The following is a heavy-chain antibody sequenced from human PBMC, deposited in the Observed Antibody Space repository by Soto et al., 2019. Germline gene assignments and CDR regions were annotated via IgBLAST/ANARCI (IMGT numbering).Heavy chain of an antibody. Sequence: QVQLVQSGAEVKKPGASVKVSCKASGYTFTSYAMQWVRQAPGQRLEWMGWINAGNGNTKYSQKFQGRVTITRDTSASTAYMELSSLRSEDTAVYYCAIGPGGPDGPGDYWGQGTLVTVSS. CDR3: AIGPGGPDGPGDY. CDR1: GYTFTSYA. V-gene: IGHV1-3*01. D-gene: IGHD2-15*01. J-gene: IGHJ4*02. CDR2: INAGNGNT.